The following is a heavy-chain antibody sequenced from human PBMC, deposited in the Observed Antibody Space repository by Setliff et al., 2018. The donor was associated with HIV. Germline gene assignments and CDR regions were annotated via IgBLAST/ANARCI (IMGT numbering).Heavy chain of an antibody. CDR1: GASIWNYY. CDR2: IHFTGSS. Sequence: SETLSLTCTVSGASIWNYYWSWIRQAPGKGLEWIGFIHFTGSSNYNPSLKSRVTISVDTSKNQFSLKLSSVTAADTAVYYCARDLRLGGRYFRFESVHDAFDLWGQGTMVTVSS. V-gene: IGHV4-59*01. J-gene: IGHJ3*01. CDR3: ARDLRLGGRYFRFESVHDAFDL. D-gene: IGHD1-26*01.